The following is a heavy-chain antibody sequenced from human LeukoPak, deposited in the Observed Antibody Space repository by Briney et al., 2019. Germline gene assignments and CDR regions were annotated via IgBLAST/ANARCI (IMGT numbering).Heavy chain of an antibody. CDR1: GFIFSSYN. CDR2: ISNGGGYI. Sequence: GGSLRLSCAASGFIFSSYNMNWVRQAPGKGLEWVSSISNGGGYIYYEDSVKGRFTISRDNAKNSLYLQMNSLRAEDTAVYYCARDRYENYYGSGSYYNDWVDYWGQGTLVTVSS. D-gene: IGHD3-10*01. CDR3: ARDRYENYYGSGSYYNDWVDY. J-gene: IGHJ4*02. V-gene: IGHV3-21*01.